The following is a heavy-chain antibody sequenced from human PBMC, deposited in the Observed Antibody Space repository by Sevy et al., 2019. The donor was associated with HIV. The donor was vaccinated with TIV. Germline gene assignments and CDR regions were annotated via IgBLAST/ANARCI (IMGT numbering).Heavy chain of an antibody. Sequence: GGSLRLSCAASGFTFSTAWMNWVRQAPGRGLEWVARVKSEGDGGTTHYAAPVKGRFAISRDDSKNTVYLQMSSLTTEDTAVYYCWVLGDSSPDAFDIWGQGTMVTVSS. CDR2: VKSEGDGGTT. J-gene: IGHJ3*02. CDR3: WVLGDSSPDAFDI. D-gene: IGHD2-21*02. CDR1: GFTFSTAW. V-gene: IGHV3-15*01.